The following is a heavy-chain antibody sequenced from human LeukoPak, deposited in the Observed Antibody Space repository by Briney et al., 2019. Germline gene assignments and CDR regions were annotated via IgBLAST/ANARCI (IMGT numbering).Heavy chain of an antibody. V-gene: IGHV3-53*01. CDR1: GFTDSSIF. Sequence: GGSLRLSCEASGFTDSSIFMGWVRQAPGKGLEWVSVIHGDGSTYYADSVKGRFTISRDNSKNTLYLQMNSLRAEDTAVYYCARGESSDCTCIDYWGQGTLVSVSS. CDR3: ARGESSDCTCIDY. D-gene: IGHD2-21*02. CDR2: IHGDGST. J-gene: IGHJ4*02.